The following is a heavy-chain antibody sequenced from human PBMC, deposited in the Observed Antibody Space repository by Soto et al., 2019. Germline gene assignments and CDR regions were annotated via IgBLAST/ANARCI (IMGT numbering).Heavy chain of an antibody. Sequence: QVQLQESGPGLVKPSQTLSLTCTVSGGSISSGGYYWSWIRQHPGKGLEWIGYIYYSGSTYYNPSLKSRVTISVDTSKNQFSLKLSSVTAADTAVYYCARERAVLRFVEWAHWFDPWGQGTLVTVSS. CDR1: GGSISSGGYY. V-gene: IGHV4-31*03. J-gene: IGHJ5*02. CDR3: ARERAVLRFVEWAHWFDP. D-gene: IGHD3-3*01. CDR2: IYYSGST.